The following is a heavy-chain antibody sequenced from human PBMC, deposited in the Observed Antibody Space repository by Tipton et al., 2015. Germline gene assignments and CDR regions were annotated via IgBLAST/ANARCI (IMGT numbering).Heavy chain of an antibody. J-gene: IGHJ4*02. CDR3: ARKTTDSVSSYGDSLDN. D-gene: IGHD4-17*01. CDR1: GVSISSYY. CDR2: IFHRGDT. V-gene: IGHV4-59*12. Sequence: TLSLTCTVSGVSISSYYWTWIRQPPGKGLEWIGSIFHRGDTNYNPSLKSRVTISLDTSRNQFSLRLSSVTAADTAVYYCARKTTDSVSSYGDSLDNWGQGTPVTVSS.